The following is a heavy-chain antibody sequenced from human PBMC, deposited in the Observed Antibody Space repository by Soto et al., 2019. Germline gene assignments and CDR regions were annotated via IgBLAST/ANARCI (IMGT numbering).Heavy chain of an antibody. CDR3: AKDSSSSGWYLSYYYYGMDV. CDR2: ISGSGGST. Sequence: GGSLRLSCAASGFTFSSYAMSWVRQAPGKGLEWVSAISGSGGSTYYADSVKGRFTISRDNSKNTLYLQMNSLRAEDTAVYYCAKDSSSSGWYLSYYYYGMDVWGQGTTVTVSS. D-gene: IGHD6-19*01. CDR1: GFTFSSYA. V-gene: IGHV3-23*01. J-gene: IGHJ6*02.